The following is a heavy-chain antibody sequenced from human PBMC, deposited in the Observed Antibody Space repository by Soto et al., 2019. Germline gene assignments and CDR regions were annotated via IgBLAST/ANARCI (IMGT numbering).Heavy chain of an antibody. CDR1: GFAFSSYA. CDR3: AKTASRTIRDGFDH. J-gene: IGHJ4*02. Sequence: EVQVLESGGGLVQPGGSLRLSCAASGFAFSSYAMSWVRQAPGQGLGWVSAISGSGSKPYYADSVKGRFTISRDNSKYTLDLQMNSLRAEDTALYYWAKTASRTIRDGFDHWRQGTLVTVSA. V-gene: IGHV3-23*01. D-gene: IGHD3-10*01. CDR2: ISGSGSKP.